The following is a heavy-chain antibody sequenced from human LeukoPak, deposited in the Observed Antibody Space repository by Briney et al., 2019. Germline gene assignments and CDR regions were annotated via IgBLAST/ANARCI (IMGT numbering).Heavy chain of an antibody. CDR1: GYTFTSYG. CDR2: ISAYNGNT. CDR3: ARGWSLVVPAAFDY. Sequence: ASVKVSCKASGYTFTSYGISWVRRAPGQGLEWRGLISAYNGNTNYAQKLQGRVTMTTDTSTSTAYMELRSLRSDDTAVYYCARGWSLVVPAAFDYWGQGTLVTVSS. V-gene: IGHV1-18*01. D-gene: IGHD2-2*01. J-gene: IGHJ4*02.